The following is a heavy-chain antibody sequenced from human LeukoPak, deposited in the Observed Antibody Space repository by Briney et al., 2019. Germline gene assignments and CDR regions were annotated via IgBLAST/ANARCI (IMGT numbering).Heavy chain of an antibody. D-gene: IGHD1-26*01. Sequence: GGSLRLXCVASGFTFEDYAMHWVRQAPGKDLEWVSGISWNSGSIGYADSVKGRFTISRDNAKNSLYVQMNSLRAEDMALYYCAKGGSYYELDYWGQGTLVTVSS. J-gene: IGHJ4*02. CDR1: GFTFEDYA. V-gene: IGHV3-9*03. CDR2: ISWNSGSI. CDR3: AKGGSYYELDY.